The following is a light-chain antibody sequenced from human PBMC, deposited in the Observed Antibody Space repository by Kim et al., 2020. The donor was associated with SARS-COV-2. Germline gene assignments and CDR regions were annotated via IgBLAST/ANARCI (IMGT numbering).Light chain of an antibody. J-gene: IGLJ2*01. CDR3: SSYTTTDTML. Sequence: GQSITISCIGTSSDVGAYNYVSWYQQHPGKAPKFIIFDVSSRPSGISNRFSGSKSGNTASLTISGLQAEDEADYYCSSYTTTDTMLFGGGTQLTVL. CDR1: SSDVGAYNY. CDR2: DVS. V-gene: IGLV2-14*03.